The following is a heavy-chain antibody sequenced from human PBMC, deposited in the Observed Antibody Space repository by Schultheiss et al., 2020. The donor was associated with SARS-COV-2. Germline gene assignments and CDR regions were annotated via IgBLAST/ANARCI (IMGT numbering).Heavy chain of an antibody. V-gene: IGHV4-39*01. Sequence: SETLSLTCTVSGGSISSSSYYWGWIRQPPGKGLEWIGSIYYSGSTYYNPSLKSRVTISVDTSKNQFSLKLSSVTAADTTVYYCARALITMVRGVRTYYFDYWGQGTLVTVSS. D-gene: IGHD3-10*01. J-gene: IGHJ4*02. CDR2: IYYSGST. CDR3: ARALITMVRGVRTYYFDY. CDR1: GGSISSSSYY.